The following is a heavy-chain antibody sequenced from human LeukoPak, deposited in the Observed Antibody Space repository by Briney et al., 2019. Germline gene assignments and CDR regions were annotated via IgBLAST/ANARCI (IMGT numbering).Heavy chain of an antibody. Sequence: ASVKVSCKVSGYTFSSYGISWVRHAPGQGLEWIGWISGYNGNTNYAQMIQDRVTMTTDTSTNTAYMELRSLKSDDTAVYYCTRAGRIAGGGYDYYYMDVWGKGTTVTVSS. CDR1: GYTFSSYG. CDR3: TRAGRIAGGGYDYYYMDV. J-gene: IGHJ6*03. CDR2: ISGYNGNT. V-gene: IGHV1-18*01. D-gene: IGHD6-13*01.